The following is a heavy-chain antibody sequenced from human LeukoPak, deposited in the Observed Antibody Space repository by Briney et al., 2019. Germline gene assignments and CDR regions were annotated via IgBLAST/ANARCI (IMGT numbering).Heavy chain of an antibody. Sequence: GGSLRLSCAASGLTVSRNYMSWVRQAPGKGLEWVSIIYSGGSIYYADFVKGRFIISRDTSKNTLYLQMNSLRAEDTAVYYCARQRDTVGASGGFDIWGQGTMVTVSS. CDR1: GLTVSRNY. CDR2: IYSGGSI. V-gene: IGHV3-66*04. J-gene: IGHJ3*02. CDR3: ARQRDTVGASGGFDI. D-gene: IGHD5-12*01.